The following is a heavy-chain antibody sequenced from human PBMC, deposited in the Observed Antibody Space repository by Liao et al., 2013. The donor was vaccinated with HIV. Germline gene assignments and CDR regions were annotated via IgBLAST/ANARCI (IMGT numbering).Heavy chain of an antibody. D-gene: IGHD2-8*01. J-gene: IGHJ4*02. CDR1: GDSISRSSYY. Sequence: QLQLQESGPGLVKPSETLSLTCTVSGDSISRSSYYWGWIRQPPGKGLEWVGGIFYSGRTSSNPSLKSRVTISLDTPKNQFSLKLSSVTAADTAVYYCARDTKSATLDYWGQGTLVTVSS. CDR3: ARDTKSATLDY. CDR2: IFYSGRT. V-gene: IGHV4-39*07.